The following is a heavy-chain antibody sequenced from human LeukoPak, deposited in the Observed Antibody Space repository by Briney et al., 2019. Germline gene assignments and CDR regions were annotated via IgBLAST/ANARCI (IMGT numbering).Heavy chain of an antibody. CDR2: INQDGTEK. CDR3: ARGGFRFFAH. Sequence: GGSLRLSCAASGFTFSSYWMNWVRQAPGKGLEWVANINQDGTEKYYVDSVKGRFTISRDNAKSPLYLQMNSLRAEDTAVYYCARGGFRFFAHWGQGTLVTVSS. V-gene: IGHV3-7*04. CDR1: GFTFSSYW. J-gene: IGHJ5*02. D-gene: IGHD3-22*01.